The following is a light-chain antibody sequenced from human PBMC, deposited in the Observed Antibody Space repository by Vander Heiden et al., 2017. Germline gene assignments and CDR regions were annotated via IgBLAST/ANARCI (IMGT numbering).Light chain of an antibody. V-gene: IGKV1-27*01. J-gene: IGKJ1*01. CDR3: QKYNSAPWT. Sequence: IRLTQSPSSLSASVGHRVTINCRALQGISNYLAWYQQKPGKIPRLLIYAASTLHSGVPSRFSGSGSGTDFTLTINSLQPEDVATYYCQKYNSAPWTFDQGTKVEIK. CDR1: QGISNY. CDR2: AAS.